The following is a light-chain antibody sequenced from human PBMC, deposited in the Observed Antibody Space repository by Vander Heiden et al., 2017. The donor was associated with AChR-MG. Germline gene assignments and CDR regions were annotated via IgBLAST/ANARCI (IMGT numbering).Light chain of an antibody. V-gene: IGKV3-11*01. CDR3: LQLSKRPRT. CDR1: QSVSSY. Sequence: EIVLTQSPATLSLSPGERATLSCRASQSVSSYLAWYQQKPGQAPRLLIYVASNRATGIPARFSGSGSGTDFTLTISSLEPEDFAVYYCLQLSKRPRTFGPGTKVEIK. J-gene: IGKJ1*01. CDR2: VAS.